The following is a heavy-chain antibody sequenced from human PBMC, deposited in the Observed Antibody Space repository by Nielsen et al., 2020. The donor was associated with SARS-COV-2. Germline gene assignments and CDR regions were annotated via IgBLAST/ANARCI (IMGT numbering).Heavy chain of an antibody. D-gene: IGHD2-2*01. J-gene: IGHJ4*02. CDR1: GVSLSDYY. CDR2: IHQSGTT. CDR3: ARGPRRYCSPTGCHGVYYFDY. V-gene: IGHV4-34*01. Sequence: SETLSLTCAVYGVSLSDYYWSWIRQAPGKGLEWIAEIHQSGTTNYNPSLKSRVTISVDTSNYPFSLKVRSVTAADTAVYSCARGPRRYCSPTGCHGVYYFDYWGQGSLVTVSS.